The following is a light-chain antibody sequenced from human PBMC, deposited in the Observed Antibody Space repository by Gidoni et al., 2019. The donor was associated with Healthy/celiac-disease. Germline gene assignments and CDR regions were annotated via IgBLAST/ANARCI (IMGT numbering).Light chain of an antibody. Sequence: QSVLPQPPSASGTPGQRVTISCSGSSSNLVSNYVYWYQQLPATAPKRLICMNNQRPSGVPDRFSGSKSGTSASLAISGLRSEDEADYYCAAWDDSLSGLRVFGGGTKLTVL. CDR2: MNN. J-gene: IGLJ2*01. CDR1: SSNLVSNY. CDR3: AAWDDSLSGLRV. V-gene: IGLV1-47*01.